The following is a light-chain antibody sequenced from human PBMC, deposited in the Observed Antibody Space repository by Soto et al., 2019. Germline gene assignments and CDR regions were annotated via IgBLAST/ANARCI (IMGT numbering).Light chain of an antibody. Sequence: QSALTQPASVSGSPGQSITISCTGNSSDVGGYNYVSWYQQHPGKAPNLMIYEVSNRPSGVSNRFSGSKSGNTASLTISGLQAEAEADYYCSSYTSSSTLVFGGGTKLTVL. CDR3: SSYTSSSTLV. V-gene: IGLV2-14*01. CDR1: SSDVGGYNY. CDR2: EVS. J-gene: IGLJ3*02.